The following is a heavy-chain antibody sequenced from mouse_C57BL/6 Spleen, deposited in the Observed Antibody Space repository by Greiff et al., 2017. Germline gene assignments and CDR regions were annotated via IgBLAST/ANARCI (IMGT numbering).Heavy chain of an antibody. CDR1: GYTFTDHS. CDR2: IYPRDGST. CDR3: ARQGNLAWFAY. J-gene: IGHJ3*01. V-gene: IGHV1-78*01. Sequence: QVQLQQSDAELVKPGASVKISCKASGYTFTDHSIHWMKQRPEQGLEWIGYIYPRDGSTKYNETFKGKATLTADKSSSTAYMQLNSLTSEDSAVYFCARQGNLAWFAYWGQGTLVTVSA.